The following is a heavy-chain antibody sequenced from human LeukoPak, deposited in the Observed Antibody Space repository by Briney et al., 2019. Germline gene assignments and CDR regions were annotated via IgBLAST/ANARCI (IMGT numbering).Heavy chain of an antibody. Sequence: GGSLRLSCAASGFTFSSYPMSRDRQAPGKGLEWVSAISGSGGSTYYADSVKGRFTISRDNSKNTLYLQMNSLRAEDTAVYYGANFPSSSSGVDYWGQGTLVTVSS. CDR1: GFTFSSYP. CDR2: ISGSGGST. J-gene: IGHJ4*02. D-gene: IGHD6-6*01. V-gene: IGHV3-23*01. CDR3: ANFPSSSSGVDY.